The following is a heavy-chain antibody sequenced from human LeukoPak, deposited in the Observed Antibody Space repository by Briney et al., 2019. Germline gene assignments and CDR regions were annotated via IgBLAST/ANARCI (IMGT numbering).Heavy chain of an antibody. D-gene: IGHD6-13*01. Sequence: VASVKVSCKASGYTFTSYDINWVRQATGQGLEWMGWMNPNSGNTGYAQKFQGRVTMTRNTSIGTAYMELSSLRSEDTAVYYCARGSAGTTVRPFDYWGQGTLVTVSS. CDR1: GYTFTSYD. CDR3: ARGSAGTTVRPFDY. J-gene: IGHJ4*02. CDR2: MNPNSGNT. V-gene: IGHV1-8*01.